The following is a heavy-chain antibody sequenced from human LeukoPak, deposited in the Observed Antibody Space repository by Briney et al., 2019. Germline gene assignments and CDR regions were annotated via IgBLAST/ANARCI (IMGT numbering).Heavy chain of an antibody. CDR1: GFTFSSYW. CDR3: ARGGGYYYDS. V-gene: IGHV3-74*01. Sequence: GGSLRLSCAASGFTFSSYWMHWVRQAPGKGLVWVSRISSDGSSTSYADSVKGLFTISRDNAKNTLYLQMNSLRAEDTAVYYCARGGGYYYDSWGQGTLVTVSS. CDR2: ISSDGSST. D-gene: IGHD3-22*01. J-gene: IGHJ4*02.